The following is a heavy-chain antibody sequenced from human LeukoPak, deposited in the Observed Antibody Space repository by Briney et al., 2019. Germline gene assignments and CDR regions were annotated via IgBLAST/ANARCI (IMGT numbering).Heavy chain of an antibody. CDR1: GFTFSSYG. Sequence: GRSLRLSCAASGFTFSSYGMHWVRQAPGKGLEWVAVIWYDGSNKYYADSVKGRFTISRDNSKNTLYLQMNSLRAEDTAVYYCARAGSLTTLYYGMDVWGQGTTVTVSS. J-gene: IGHJ6*02. CDR3: ARAGSLTTLYYGMDV. CDR2: IWYDGSNK. D-gene: IGHD4/OR15-4a*01. V-gene: IGHV3-33*01.